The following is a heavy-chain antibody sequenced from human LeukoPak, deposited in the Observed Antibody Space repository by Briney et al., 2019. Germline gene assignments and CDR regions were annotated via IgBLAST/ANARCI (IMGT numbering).Heavy chain of an antibody. D-gene: IGHD3-22*01. V-gene: IGHV7-4-1*02. CDR3: ASYYDSSGYYPDAFDI. CDR1: GYTFTNYG. Sequence: ASMKVSCKTSGYTFTNYGISWLRQAPGQGLEWMGWINTNTGNPTYAQGFTGRFVFSLDTSVSTAYLQISSLKAEDTAVYYCASYYDSSGYYPDAFDIWGQGTMVTVSS. J-gene: IGHJ3*02. CDR2: INTNTGNP.